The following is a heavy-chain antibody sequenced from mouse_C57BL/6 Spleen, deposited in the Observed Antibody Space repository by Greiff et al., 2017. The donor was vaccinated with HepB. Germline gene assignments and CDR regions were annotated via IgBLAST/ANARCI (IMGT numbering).Heavy chain of an antibody. CDR1: GYTFTDYE. CDR3: TRFEGGTEAY. V-gene: IGHV1-15*01. D-gene: IGHD1-1*02. Sequence: VQLQQSGAELVRPGASVTLSCKASGYTFTDYEMHWVKQTPVHGLEWIGAIDPDTGGSAYNQKFKGKAILTADKSSSTAYMELRRLTSEDSAVYYCTRFEGGTEAYWGQGTLVTVSA. CDR2: IDPDTGGS. J-gene: IGHJ3*01.